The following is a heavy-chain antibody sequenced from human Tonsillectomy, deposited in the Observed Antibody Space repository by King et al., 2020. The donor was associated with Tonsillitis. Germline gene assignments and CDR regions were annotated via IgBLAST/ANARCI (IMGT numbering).Heavy chain of an antibody. V-gene: IGHV3-13*01. J-gene: IGHJ4*02. CDR3: ARDLGGRSDF. D-gene: IGHD4-23*01. Sequence: VQLVESGGGLVQPGGSLRLSCAASGFTFSNYDMHWVRQATGKGLEWVSAINNSGDTYYPGSVKGLFTISRENAKNSLYLQMNSLRAGDTAVYYCARDLGGRSDFWGQGTLVTVSS. CDR1: GFTFSNYD. CDR2: INNSGDT.